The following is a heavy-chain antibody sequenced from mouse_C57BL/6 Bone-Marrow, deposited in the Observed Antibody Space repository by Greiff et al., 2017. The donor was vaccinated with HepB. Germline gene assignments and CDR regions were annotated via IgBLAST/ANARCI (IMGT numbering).Heavy chain of an antibody. D-gene: IGHD1-1*01. CDR2: ISNGGGST. Sequence: EVQVVESGGGLVQPGGSLKLSCAASGFTFSDYYMYWVRQTPEKRLEWVAYISNGGGSTYYPDTVKGRFTISRDNAKNTLYLQMSRLKSEDTAMYYCARHGTVVASYWYFDVWGTGTTVTVSS. J-gene: IGHJ1*03. V-gene: IGHV5-12*01. CDR1: GFTFSDYY. CDR3: ARHGTVVASYWYFDV.